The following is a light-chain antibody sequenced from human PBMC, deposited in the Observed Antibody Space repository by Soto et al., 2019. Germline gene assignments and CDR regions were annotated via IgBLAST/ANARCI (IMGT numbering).Light chain of an antibody. CDR3: QQYGSSST. Sequence: DIVLTQSPGTLSLSPGDRATLSCRASQSVSGTHLAWYQQKPGQAPRLLIYGASSRATGIPDRFSGRGSGTDFTLTISRLDPEDFAVYYCQQYGSSSTFGQGTKE. J-gene: IGKJ1*01. CDR1: QSVSGTH. CDR2: GAS. V-gene: IGKV3-20*01.